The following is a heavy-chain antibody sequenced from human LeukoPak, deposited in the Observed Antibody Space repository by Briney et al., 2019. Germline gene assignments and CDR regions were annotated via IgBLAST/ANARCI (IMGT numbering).Heavy chain of an antibody. D-gene: IGHD3-16*01. CDR2: INHRESA. V-gene: IGHV4-34*01. J-gene: IGHJ6*03. Sequence: SETLSLTCAVSGGSFSGSYWSWIRQPPGKGLEWIGEINHRESAHYNPSLKSRVTISLDTSQNQFSLKVTAVTDAHTSVYYCARGAVSGGFGDFYYYMDVWGKGRTVTV. CDR3: ARGAVSGGFGDFYYYMDV. CDR1: GGSFSGSY.